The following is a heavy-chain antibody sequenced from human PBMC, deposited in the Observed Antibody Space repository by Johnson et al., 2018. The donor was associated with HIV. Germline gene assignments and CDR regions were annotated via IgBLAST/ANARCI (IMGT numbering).Heavy chain of an antibody. CDR2: ISYDGSNK. Sequence: QVQLVESGGGVVQPGRSLRLSCAASGFTFSSYAIHWVRQAPGKGLQWVAIISYDGSNKYYADSVKGRFTISRDNSKNTLYLQMNSLRAEDTAVYYCAREGNYYDSSSHAFDIWGQGTMVTVSS. D-gene: IGHD3-22*01. CDR1: GFTFSSYA. CDR3: AREGNYYDSSSHAFDI. V-gene: IGHV3-30-3*01. J-gene: IGHJ3*02.